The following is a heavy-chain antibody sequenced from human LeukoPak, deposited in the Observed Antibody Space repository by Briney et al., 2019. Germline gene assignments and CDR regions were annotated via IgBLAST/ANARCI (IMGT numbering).Heavy chain of an antibody. Sequence: GGSLRLSCAASGFTFINYGMHWVRQAPGKGLEWVAVISYDGTNKYYADSVKGRFTISRDNSKNTLYLQMNSLKTDDTAVYYCANYGDYQYFDYWGQGTPVTVSS. D-gene: IGHD4-17*01. CDR3: ANYGDYQYFDY. CDR1: GFTFINYG. V-gene: IGHV3-30*18. J-gene: IGHJ4*02. CDR2: ISYDGTNK.